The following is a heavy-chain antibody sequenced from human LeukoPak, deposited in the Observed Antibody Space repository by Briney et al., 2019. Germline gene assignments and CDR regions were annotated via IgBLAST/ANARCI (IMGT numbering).Heavy chain of an antibody. V-gene: IGHV3-11*01. CDR3: ARVSKYYYDSSGYYADAFDI. CDR2: ISSSGSTI. CDR1: GFTFSDYY. Sequence: PGGSLRLSCAAFGFTFSDYYMSWIRQAPGKGLEWVSYISSSGSTIYYADSVKGRFTISRDNAKNSLYLQMNSLRAEDTAVYYCARVSKYYYDSSGYYADAFDIWGQGTMVTVSS. J-gene: IGHJ3*02. D-gene: IGHD3-22*01.